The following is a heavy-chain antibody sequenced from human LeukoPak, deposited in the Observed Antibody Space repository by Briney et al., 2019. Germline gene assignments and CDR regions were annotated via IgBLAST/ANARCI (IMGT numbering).Heavy chain of an antibody. J-gene: IGHJ6*02. D-gene: IGHD5-12*01. CDR3: ARDGVAQNYYYYYGMDV. Sequence: GGSLRLSCAASGFTFSSYWMSWVRQAPGKGLEWVAHIKQDGSEKYYVDSVKGRFTISRDNAKNSLYLQMNSLRAEDTAVYYCARDGVAQNYYYYYGMDVWGQGTTVTVSS. CDR1: GFTFSSYW. V-gene: IGHV3-7*03. CDR2: IKQDGSEK.